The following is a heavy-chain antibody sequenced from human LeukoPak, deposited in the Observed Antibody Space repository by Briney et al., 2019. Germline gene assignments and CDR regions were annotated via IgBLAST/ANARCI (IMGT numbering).Heavy chain of an antibody. V-gene: IGHV3-74*01. CDR3: SRDLRGRDDY. D-gene: IGHD5-24*01. J-gene: IGHJ4*02. CDR2: INTGGSTT. CDR1: GFTFSSYW. Sequence: GGSLRLSCAASGFTFSSYWMHWVRQAPGKGLVWVSRINTGGSTTDYADSVKGRFTISRDNAKNTLYLQMNSLRAEDTAVYYCSRDLRGRDDYWGQGILVIVSS.